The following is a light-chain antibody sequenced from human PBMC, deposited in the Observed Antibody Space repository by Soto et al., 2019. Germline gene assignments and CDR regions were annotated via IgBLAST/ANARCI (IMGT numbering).Light chain of an antibody. V-gene: IGKV1-5*02. CDR1: QSISSW. CDR2: DAS. CDR3: QHYNSYL. Sequence: DIQMTQSPSTLSASVGDRVTIICRASQSISSWLAWYQQKPGKAPKLLIYDASSLGSGVPSRFSGSESGTEFTLTISSLQPDDFATYYCQHYNSYLFGQGTKVDI. J-gene: IGKJ1*01.